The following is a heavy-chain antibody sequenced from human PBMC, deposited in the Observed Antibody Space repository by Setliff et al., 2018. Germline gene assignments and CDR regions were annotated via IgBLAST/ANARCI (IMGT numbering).Heavy chain of an antibody. CDR3: AREALQRAGLYFFDI. V-gene: IGHV1-69*13. D-gene: IGHD3-10*01. J-gene: IGHJ4*02. CDR1: GGTFNTYG. Sequence: SLKVSCKASGGTFNTYGLSWVRQAPGQGLEWMGGIIPIIGEPNYAQKFQGRVTITADESTSTAYMELRSLKSEDTAVYYCAREALQRAGLYFFDIWGQGVLVTV. CDR2: IIPIIGEP.